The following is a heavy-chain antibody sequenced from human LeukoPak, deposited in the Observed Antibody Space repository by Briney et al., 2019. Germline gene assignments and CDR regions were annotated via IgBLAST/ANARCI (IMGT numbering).Heavy chain of an antibody. CDR1: GFTFSSYW. V-gene: IGHV3-74*01. D-gene: IGHD3-10*01. J-gene: IGHJ4*02. CDR3: ARFNGSGSSFDY. Sequence: GGSLRLSCAASGFTFSSYWMHWVRQAPGKGLVWVSRINSDGTTSYADSVKGRFTISRDNAKNTLYLQMNSLRAEDTAVYYCARFNGSGSSFDYRGQGTLVTVSS. CDR2: INSDGTT.